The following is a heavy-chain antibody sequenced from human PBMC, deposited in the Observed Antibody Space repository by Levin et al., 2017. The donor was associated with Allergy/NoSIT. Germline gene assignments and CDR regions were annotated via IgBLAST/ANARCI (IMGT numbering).Heavy chain of an antibody. V-gene: IGHV3-49*03. CDR1: GFTFGDYA. J-gene: IGHJ4*02. Sequence: GGSLRLSCTASGFTFGDYAMSWFRQAPGKGLEWVGFIRSKAYGGTTEYAASVKGRFTISRDDSKSIAYLQMNSLKTEDTAVYYCTSMNFVDTAMAYWGQGTLVTVSS. CDR2: IRSKAYGGTT. D-gene: IGHD5-18*01. CDR3: TSMNFVDTAMAY.